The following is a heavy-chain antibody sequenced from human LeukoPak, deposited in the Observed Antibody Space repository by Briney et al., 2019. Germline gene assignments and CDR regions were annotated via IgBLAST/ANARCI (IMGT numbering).Heavy chain of an antibody. Sequence: GRSLRLSCAASGFIFSTCGKHWVRQAPGKGPEWVAVIWYDGSDKYYADSVKGRFTISRDNSKNTLFLQMNNLRAEDTAVYYCVRASGPFDIWGQGTMVTVSS. J-gene: IGHJ3*02. CDR3: VRASGPFDI. V-gene: IGHV3-33*01. CDR2: IWYDGSDK. D-gene: IGHD3-10*01. CDR1: GFIFSTCG.